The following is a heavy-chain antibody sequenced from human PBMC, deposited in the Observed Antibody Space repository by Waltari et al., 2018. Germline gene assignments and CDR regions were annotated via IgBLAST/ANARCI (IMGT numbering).Heavy chain of an antibody. J-gene: IGHJ4*02. D-gene: IGHD3-10*01. CDR1: GLPFSSYA. CDR2: ISXSGGSX. CDR3: AXQFGSGTYYLDX. Sequence: EVQXLXSGGXLVPPGGSLXLSCAASGLPFSSYAMSWVRQAPGEGLKWXSAISXSGGSXYYADSVKGRXTISRDNSKNTLYLQMDXLRAEDTAXYXCAXQFGSGTYYLDXWGQGTLVTVSS. V-gene: IGHV3-23*01.